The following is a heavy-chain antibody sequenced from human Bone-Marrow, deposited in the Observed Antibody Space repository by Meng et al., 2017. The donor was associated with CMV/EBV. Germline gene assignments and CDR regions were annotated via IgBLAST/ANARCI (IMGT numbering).Heavy chain of an antibody. D-gene: IGHD5-12*01. CDR2: INHSGST. CDR1: GGSFSGYY. Sequence: SETLSLTCAVYGGSFSGYYWSWIRQPPGKGLEWIGEINHSGSTNYNPSLKGRVTISVDTSKNQFSLKLRSVTAADTAVYYCARFGYALYWGQGTLVTVSS. CDR3: ARFGYALY. J-gene: IGHJ4*02. V-gene: IGHV4-34*01.